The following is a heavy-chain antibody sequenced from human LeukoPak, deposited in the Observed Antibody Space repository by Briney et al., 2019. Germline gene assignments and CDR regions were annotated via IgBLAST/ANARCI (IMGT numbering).Heavy chain of an antibody. CDR3: AKGYSGYDYFGY. V-gene: IGHV4-34*01. Sequence: SETLSLTCAVYGGSFSGYYWSWIRQPPGKGLEWIGEINHSGSTNYNPSLKSRVTISVDTSKNQFSLKLSSVTAADTAVYYCAKGYSGYDYFGYWGQGTLVTVSS. D-gene: IGHD5-12*01. J-gene: IGHJ4*02. CDR2: INHSGST. CDR1: GGSFSGYY.